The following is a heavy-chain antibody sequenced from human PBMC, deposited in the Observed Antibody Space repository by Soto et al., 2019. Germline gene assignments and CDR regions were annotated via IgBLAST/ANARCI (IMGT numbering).Heavy chain of an antibody. CDR1: GGSISSYY. V-gene: IGHV4-59*01. J-gene: IGHJ5*02. D-gene: IGHD6-19*01. CDR3: ARDSSGIISNGFAP. CDR2: IYYSGST. Sequence: QVQLQESGPGLVKPSETLSLTCTVSGGSISSYYWSWIRQPPGKGLEWIGYIYYSGSTNYNPSLKRRVSLSVDTSKHQFPLKLSSVTAADTAVYYCARDSSGIISNGFAPWGQGTLVTVSS.